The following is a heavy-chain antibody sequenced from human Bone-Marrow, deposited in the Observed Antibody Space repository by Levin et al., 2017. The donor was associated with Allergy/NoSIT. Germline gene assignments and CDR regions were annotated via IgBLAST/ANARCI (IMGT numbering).Heavy chain of an antibody. V-gene: IGHV3-23*01. CDR3: AKDSTVNPIDYFDQ. D-gene: IGHD4-11*01. Sequence: GESLKISCAASGFIFSDYAMSWVRQAPGRGLEWVSAISGAGGSTYYPDSVRGRFTISRDNSQNILYLQMSSLSAEDTAVYFCAKDSTVNPIDYFDQWGQGSLVTVSS. J-gene: IGHJ4*02. CDR1: GFIFSDYA. CDR2: ISGAGGST.